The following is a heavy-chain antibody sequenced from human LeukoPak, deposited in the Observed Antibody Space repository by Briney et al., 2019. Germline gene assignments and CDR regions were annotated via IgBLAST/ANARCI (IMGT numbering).Heavy chain of an antibody. D-gene: IGHD5-18*01. CDR2: INHSGST. Sequence: SETLSLTCAVYGGSFSGYYWSWIRQPPGKGLEWIGEINHSGSTNYNPSLKSRVTISVDTSKNQFSLKLSSVTAADTAVYYCARQGRLWPYYYYYYMDVWGKGTTVTISS. CDR3: ARQGRLWPYYYYYYMDV. V-gene: IGHV4-34*01. J-gene: IGHJ6*03. CDR1: GGSFSGYY.